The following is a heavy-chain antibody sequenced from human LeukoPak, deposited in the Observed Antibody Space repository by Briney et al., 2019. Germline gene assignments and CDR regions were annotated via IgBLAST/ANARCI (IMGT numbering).Heavy chain of an antibody. J-gene: IGHJ4*02. CDR1: GYTFTSYA. CDR3: AIARTIFGVVIGPQDY. V-gene: IGHV1-3*01. Sequence: ASVKVSCKASGYTFTSYAMHWVRQAPGQRLEWMGWINAGNGNTKYSHKFQGRVTITRDTSASTAYMELSSLRSEDTAVYYCAIARTIFGVVIGPQDYWGQGTLVTVSS. D-gene: IGHD3-3*01. CDR2: INAGNGNT.